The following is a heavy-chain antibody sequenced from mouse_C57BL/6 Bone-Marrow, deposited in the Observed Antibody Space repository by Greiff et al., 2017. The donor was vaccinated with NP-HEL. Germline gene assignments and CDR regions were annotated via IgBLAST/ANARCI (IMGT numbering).Heavy chain of an antibody. CDR2: INPGSGGT. V-gene: IGHV1-54*01. J-gene: IGHJ2*01. CDR3: ARRGLLLRGYFDY. D-gene: IGHD1-1*01. Sequence: QVQLQQSGAELVRPGTSVKVSCKASGYAFTNYLIEWVKQRPGQGLEWIGVINPGSGGTNYNEKFKGKATLTADKSSSTAYMQLSSLTSEDSAVYSCARRGLLLRGYFDYWGQGTTLTVSS. CDR1: GYAFTNYL.